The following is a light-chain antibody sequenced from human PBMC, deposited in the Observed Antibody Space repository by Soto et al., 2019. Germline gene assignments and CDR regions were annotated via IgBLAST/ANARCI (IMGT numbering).Light chain of an antibody. J-gene: IGLJ3*02. V-gene: IGLV1-44*01. CDR1: TSSIGRNT. CDR2: SNY. CDR3: ASWDDSLNGWV. Sequence: QSVLTQPPSVSGTPGLRVTISCSGSTSSIGRNTVNWYQQFPGTAPKLLVYSNYQRPSGVPDRFSGSKSGTSASLAIGGLQSEDEADYYCASWDDSLNGWVFGGGTKLPVL.